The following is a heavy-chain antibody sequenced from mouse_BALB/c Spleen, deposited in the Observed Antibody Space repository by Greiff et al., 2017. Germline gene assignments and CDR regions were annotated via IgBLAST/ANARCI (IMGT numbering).Heavy chain of an antibody. D-gene: IGHD1-1*01. CDR2: ISSGGSYT. V-gene: IGHV5-9-3*01. Sequence: EVQVVESGGGLVKPGGSLKLSCAASGFTFSSYAMSWVRQTPEKRLEWVATISSGGSYTYYPDSVKGRFTISRDNAKNTLYLQMSSLRSEDTAMYYCASGNGSSYDYFDYWGQGTTLTVSS. CDR1: GFTFSSYA. J-gene: IGHJ2*01. CDR3: ASGNGSSYDYFDY.